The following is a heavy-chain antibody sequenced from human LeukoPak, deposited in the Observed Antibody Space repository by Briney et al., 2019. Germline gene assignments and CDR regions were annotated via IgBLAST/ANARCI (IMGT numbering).Heavy chain of an antibody. J-gene: IGHJ5*02. CDR2: IIPILGIA. CDR1: GGTFSSYA. CDR3: ARDLTPPDAVAGALDP. V-gene: IGHV1-69*04. Sequence: ASVKVSCKASGGTFSSYAISWVRQAPGQGLEWMGRIIPILGIANYAQKFQGRVTITADKSTSTAYMELRSLRSDDTAVYYCARDLTPPDAVAGALDPWGQGTLVTVSS. D-gene: IGHD6-19*01.